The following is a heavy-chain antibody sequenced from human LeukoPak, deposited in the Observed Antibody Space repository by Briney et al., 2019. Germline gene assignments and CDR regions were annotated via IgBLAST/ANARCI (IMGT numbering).Heavy chain of an antibody. J-gene: IGHJ4*02. CDR2: ISGSGDST. D-gene: IGHD3-9*01. Sequence: PGGSLRLSCAASGFTFSSYVMSWVRQAPGKGLEWVSSISGSGDSTYYADSVKGRFTISRDNSKNTLYLQMNSLRAEDTAVYYCAKALRYFDWLLSPDFDSWGQGTLVTVSS. CDR3: AKALRYFDWLLSPDFDS. CDR1: GFTFSSYV. V-gene: IGHV3-23*01.